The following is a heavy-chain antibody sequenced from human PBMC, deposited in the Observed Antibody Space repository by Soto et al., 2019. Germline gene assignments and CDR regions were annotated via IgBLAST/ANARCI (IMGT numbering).Heavy chain of an antibody. J-gene: IGHJ4*02. D-gene: IGHD2-2*01. CDR1: GFTFSSYG. CDR2: IWYDGSNK. Sequence: GSLRLSCAASGFTFSSYGMHWVRQAPGKGLEWVAVIWYDGSNKYYADSVKGRFTISRDNSKNTLYLQMNSLRAEDTAVYYCARGDIVLVPAAIGEFDYWGQGTLVTVSS. CDR3: ARGDIVLVPAAIGEFDY. V-gene: IGHV3-33*01.